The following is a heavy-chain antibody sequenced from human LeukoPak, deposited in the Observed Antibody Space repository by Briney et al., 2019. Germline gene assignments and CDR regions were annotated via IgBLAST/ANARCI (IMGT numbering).Heavy chain of an antibody. CDR1: GGSISSGGYY. CDR2: IYYSGST. V-gene: IGHV4-31*03. CDR3: ARDTEEGWFDP. Sequence: SETLSLTCTVSGGSISSGGYYWSWVRQHPGKGLEWIGYIYYSGSTYYNPSLKSRVTISVDTSKNQFSLKLSSVTAANTAVYYCARDTEEGWFDPWGQGTLVTVPS. J-gene: IGHJ5*02.